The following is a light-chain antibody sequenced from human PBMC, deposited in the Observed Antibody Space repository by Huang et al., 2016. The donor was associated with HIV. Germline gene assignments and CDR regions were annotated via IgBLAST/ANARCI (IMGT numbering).Light chain of an antibody. Sequence: EIVMTQSPATLSVSPGERATLSCRASQSVSSNLAWYQRKPGQAPRLLIYYAATRATGIPARFGGSGSGTEFTLTISSLQSEDFAVYYCQQYNNWPLTFGGGTKVEIK. CDR1: QSVSSN. CDR2: YAA. V-gene: IGKV3-15*01. CDR3: QQYNNWPLT. J-gene: IGKJ4*01.